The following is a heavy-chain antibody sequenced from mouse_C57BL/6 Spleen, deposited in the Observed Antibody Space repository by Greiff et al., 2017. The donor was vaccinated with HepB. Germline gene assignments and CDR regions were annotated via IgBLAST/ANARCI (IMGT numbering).Heavy chain of an antibody. CDR3: AREDDYDRFAY. CDR1: GYAFSSYW. CDR2: IYPGDGDT. J-gene: IGHJ3*01. Sequence: VKLQESGAELVKPGASVKISCKASGYAFSSYWMNWVKQRPGKGLEWIGQIYPGDGDTNYNGKFKGKATLTADKSSSTAYMQLSSLTSEDSAVYFCAREDDYDRFAYWGQGTLVTVSA. V-gene: IGHV1-80*01. D-gene: IGHD2-4*01.